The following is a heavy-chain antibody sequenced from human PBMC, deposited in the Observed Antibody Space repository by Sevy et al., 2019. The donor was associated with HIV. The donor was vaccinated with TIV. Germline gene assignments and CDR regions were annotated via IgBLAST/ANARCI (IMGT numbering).Heavy chain of an antibody. D-gene: IGHD5-18*01. V-gene: IGHV3-7*01. CDR3: VREGVGGYSYSLDY. J-gene: IGHJ4*02. Sequence: GGSLRLSCAASGFTFSVYWMSWVRQAPGKGLEWVATMKEDGSEKYYVDSVKGRFTISRDNAKNSLYLQMNSVRAEDTAVYYCVREGVGGYSYSLDYWGQGTLVTVSS. CDR2: MKEDGSEK. CDR1: GFTFSVYW.